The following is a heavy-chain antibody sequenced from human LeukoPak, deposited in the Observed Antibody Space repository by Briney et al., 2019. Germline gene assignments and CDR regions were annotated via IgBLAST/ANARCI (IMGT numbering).Heavy chain of an antibody. Sequence: ASVKVSCKASGYTFTGYYMHWVRQAPGQGLEWLGWLNPNTGGTSYAQKFEGRVTMTSDTSISAAYLELSSLTSDDTAIYYCAKSLAGTTVFWWFDPWGQGTPVTVSS. J-gene: IGHJ5*02. CDR1: GYTFTGYY. V-gene: IGHV1-2*02. CDR3: AKSLAGTTVFWWFDP. CDR2: LNPNTGGT. D-gene: IGHD1-7*01.